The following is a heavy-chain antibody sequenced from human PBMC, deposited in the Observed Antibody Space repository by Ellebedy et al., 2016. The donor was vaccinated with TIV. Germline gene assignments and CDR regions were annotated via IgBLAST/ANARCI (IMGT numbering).Heavy chain of an antibody. D-gene: IGHD3-10*01. CDR2: ISSSSSYI. Sequence: GGSLRLSXAASGFTFSSYSMNWVRQAPGKGLEWVSSISSSSSYIYYADSVKGRFTISRDNAKNSLYLQMNSLRAEDTAVYYCARFAERFGEFEIHYYYYGMDVWGQGTTVTVSS. V-gene: IGHV3-21*01. J-gene: IGHJ6*02. CDR3: ARFAERFGEFEIHYYYYGMDV. CDR1: GFTFSSYS.